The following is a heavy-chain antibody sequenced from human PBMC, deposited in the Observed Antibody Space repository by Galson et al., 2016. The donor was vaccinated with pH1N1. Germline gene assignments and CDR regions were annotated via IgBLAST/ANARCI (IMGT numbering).Heavy chain of an antibody. CDR2: ISPGDSDI. Sequence: YWIGWVRQKPGKGLEWMGIISPGDSDIRYSPSFQGQVTISVDKSISTAYLQWSNLKASDTAMYYCARYAVTYYYDSSGYPDWYFDLWGRGTLVTVSS. D-gene: IGHD3-22*01. CDR1: YW. CDR3: ARYAVTYYYDSSGYPDWYFDL. V-gene: IGHV5-51*01. J-gene: IGHJ2*01.